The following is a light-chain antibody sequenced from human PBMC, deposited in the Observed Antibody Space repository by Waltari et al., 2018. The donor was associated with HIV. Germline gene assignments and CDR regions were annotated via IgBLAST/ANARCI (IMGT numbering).Light chain of an antibody. Sequence: QSVLTQPPSVSAAPGQKVTISCSGSSSKLGNNYVSWYQQPPGTAPKLLIYDNNKRPSGIPDRFSGSKSGTSATLGITGLQTGDEADYYCGTWDSSLSAGVFGGGTKLTVL. CDR1: SSKLGNNY. CDR2: DNN. CDR3: GTWDSSLSAGV. V-gene: IGLV1-51*01. J-gene: IGLJ3*02.